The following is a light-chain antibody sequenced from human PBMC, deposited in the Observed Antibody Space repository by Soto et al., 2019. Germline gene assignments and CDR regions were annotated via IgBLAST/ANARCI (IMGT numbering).Light chain of an antibody. V-gene: IGKV4-1*01. J-gene: IGKJ1*01. CDR1: QSVLYSSNNKNY. CDR2: WAS. Sequence: DIVMTQSPDSLAVSLGERAITNCKSSQSVLYSSNNKNYLAWYQQKPGQPPKLLIYWASTRESGVPARFRGSGSGTDFPLPISSVRAEDVAVYYCQQYYSTPRTFGQGTKVDIK. CDR3: QQYYSTPRT.